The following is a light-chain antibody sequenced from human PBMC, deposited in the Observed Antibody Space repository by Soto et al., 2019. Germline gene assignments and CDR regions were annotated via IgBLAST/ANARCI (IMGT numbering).Light chain of an antibody. CDR2: EDS. Sequence: QSVLTQPASVSGSPGHSITISCTGTSRDVGAYNFVSWYQQHPGKAPKLMIYEDSLRPPGVSDRFSGSKSDNTASLTISGLQAEDEADYYCSSFTTSSTRVFGTGTKVTVL. CDR3: SSFTTSSTRV. CDR1: SRDVGAYNF. J-gene: IGLJ1*01. V-gene: IGLV2-14*01.